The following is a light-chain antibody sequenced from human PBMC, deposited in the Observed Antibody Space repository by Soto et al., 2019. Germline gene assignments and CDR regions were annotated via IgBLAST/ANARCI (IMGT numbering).Light chain of an antibody. Sequence: DMVLTQSPGTLSLSPGERATLSCRASQSVSSKYLAWYQQKPGQAPRVLIYGASIRATGIPERFSGGGSGTDFSLTITRLEPEDFEVYYCQQYGSSLFTFDPGTKLDIK. CDR2: GAS. J-gene: IGKJ3*01. CDR1: QSVSSKY. V-gene: IGKV3-20*01. CDR3: QQYGSSLFT.